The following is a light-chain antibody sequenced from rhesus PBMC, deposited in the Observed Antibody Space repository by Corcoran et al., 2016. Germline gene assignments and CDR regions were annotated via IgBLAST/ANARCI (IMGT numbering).Light chain of an antibody. V-gene: IGKV3S9*01. CDR3: QQYNNWKS. Sequence: EIVMTQSPATLSLYPGERATLSCRASQSVSSYVAWYKQKPEQAPRLLIYVASIRATGIPDRFRGSGSGTDFTLILSSLEPEDVGVYYCQQYNNWKSFGQGTKVEIK. CDR2: VAS. CDR1: QSVSSY. J-gene: IGKJ2*01.